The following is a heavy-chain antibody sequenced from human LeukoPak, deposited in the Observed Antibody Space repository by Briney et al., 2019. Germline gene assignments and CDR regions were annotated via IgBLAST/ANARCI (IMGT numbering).Heavy chain of an antibody. CDR1: GFTFSTFP. V-gene: IGHV3-23*01. J-gene: IGHJ4*02. CDR3: AKDRSAGTYFDY. CDR2: ISGSGGST. D-gene: IGHD1-1*01. Sequence: GGSLRLSCAASGFTFSTFPMSWVRQAPGKGLEWVSAISGSGGSTYYADSVKGRFTISRDNSKNTLYLQMNSLRAEDTAVYYCAKDRSAGTYFDYWGQGTLVTVSS.